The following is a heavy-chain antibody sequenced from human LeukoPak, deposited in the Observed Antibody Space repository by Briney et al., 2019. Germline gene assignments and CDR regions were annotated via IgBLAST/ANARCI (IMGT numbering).Heavy chain of an antibody. V-gene: IGHV4-34*01. CDR1: GGSFSGYY. Sequence: SETLSLTCAVYGGSFSGYYWSWIRQPPGKGLEWIGSIYYSGSTYYNPSLKSRVTISVDTSKNQFSLKLSSVTAADTAVYYCARLVNWGSVYFDYWGQGTLVTVSS. J-gene: IGHJ4*02. CDR2: IYYSGST. D-gene: IGHD7-27*01. CDR3: ARLVNWGSVYFDY.